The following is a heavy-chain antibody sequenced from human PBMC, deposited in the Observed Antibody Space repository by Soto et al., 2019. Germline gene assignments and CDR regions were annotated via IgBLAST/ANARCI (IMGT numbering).Heavy chain of an antibody. Sequence: QVQLQESGPGLAKPSETLSLTCTVSGGSISSYYWSWIRQPPGKGLEWIGYIYYSGSTNYNPSLKSRVTISVDTSKNQFSLKLSSVTAADTAVYYCARKIANDGAFDIWGQGTMVTVSS. V-gene: IGHV4-59*01. D-gene: IGHD1-1*01. CDR3: ARKIANDGAFDI. J-gene: IGHJ3*02. CDR1: GGSISSYY. CDR2: IYYSGST.